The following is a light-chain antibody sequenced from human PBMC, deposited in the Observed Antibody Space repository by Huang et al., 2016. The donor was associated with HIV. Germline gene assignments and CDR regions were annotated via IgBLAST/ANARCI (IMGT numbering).Light chain of an antibody. J-gene: IGKJ1*01. CDR1: QDIAKY. V-gene: IGKV1-33*01. Sequence: DIQMTQSPSSLSASVGDRVTITCQASQDIAKYLNWYQQKPGQAPKLRIYDASKLETGIPSRFSGSASGTDITFTISSLQPEDIATYYCQQYDSLPPWTFGQGTKVGIK. CDR2: DAS. CDR3: QQYDSLPPWT.